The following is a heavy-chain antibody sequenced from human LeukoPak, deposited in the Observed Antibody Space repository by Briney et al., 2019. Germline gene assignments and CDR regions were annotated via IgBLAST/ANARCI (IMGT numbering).Heavy chain of an antibody. V-gene: IGHV4-31*03. Sequence: SETLSLTCTVSGGSISSGGYYWSWIRQHPGKGLEWIGYIYYSGSTYYNPSLKSRVTISVDTSKNQFSLKLSPVTAADTAVYYCARDGGLRFFPWGQGTLVTVSS. CDR1: GGSISSGGYY. CDR2: IYYSGST. D-gene: IGHD3-3*01. CDR3: ARDGGLRFFP. J-gene: IGHJ5*02.